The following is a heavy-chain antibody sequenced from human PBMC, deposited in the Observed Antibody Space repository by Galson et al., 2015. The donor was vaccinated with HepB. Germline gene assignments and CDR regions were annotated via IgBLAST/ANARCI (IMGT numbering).Heavy chain of an antibody. CDR1: GFTFSSYG. CDR2: IWYDGSNK. D-gene: IGHD4-11*01. Sequence: SLRLSCAASGFTFSSYGMHWVRQAPGKGLEWVAVIWYDGSNKYYADSVKGRFTISRDNSKNTLYLQMNSLRAEDTAVYYCARDAMTTDYYFDYWGQGTLVTVSS. V-gene: IGHV3-33*01. CDR3: ARDAMTTDYYFDY. J-gene: IGHJ4*02.